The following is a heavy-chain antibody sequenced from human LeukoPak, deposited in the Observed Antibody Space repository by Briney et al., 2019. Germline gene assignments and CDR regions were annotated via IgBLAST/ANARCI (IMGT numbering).Heavy chain of an antibody. CDR3: AKKVYMDV. J-gene: IGHJ6*03. V-gene: IGHV3-30*02. CDR1: GFTFRDYG. Sequence: GGSLRLSCAASGFTFRDYGMHWVRQAPGKGLQWVALIRDDGSKTYYADSVKGRFTISRDNSENTLYLQMNSLRAEDTAVYYCAKKVYMDVWGKGTTVTISS. CDR2: IRDDGSKT.